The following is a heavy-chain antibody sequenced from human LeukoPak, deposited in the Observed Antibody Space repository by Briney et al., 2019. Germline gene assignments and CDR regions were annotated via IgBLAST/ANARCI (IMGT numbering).Heavy chain of an antibody. CDR1: GFTFSSYE. Sequence: PGGSLRLSCAASGFTFSSYEMNWVRQAPGKGLEWDSYISSSGSTIYYADSVKGRFTISRDNAKNSLYLQMNSLRAEDTAVYYCARDVWDIAAAGTVWFDPWGQGTLVTVSS. D-gene: IGHD6-13*01. CDR2: ISSSGSTI. J-gene: IGHJ5*02. V-gene: IGHV3-48*03. CDR3: ARDVWDIAAAGTVWFDP.